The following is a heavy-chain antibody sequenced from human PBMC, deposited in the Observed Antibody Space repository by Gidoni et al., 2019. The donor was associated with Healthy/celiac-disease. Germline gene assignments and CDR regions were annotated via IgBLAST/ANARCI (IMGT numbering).Heavy chain of an antibody. J-gene: IGHJ4*02. CDR1: GLTFSSED. D-gene: IGHD4-17*01. V-gene: IGHV3-23*01. CDR2: IGGSGGSI. CDR3: ARWGRLTTVTTRFSYFDY. Sequence: EVQPLEAGGGLVQPGGCLGPACAASGLTFSSEDMSWVRQAPGKGLERVSAIGGSGGSISYADSVKGRFTISRDNSKNTLYLQMNSLRAEDTAVYYCARWGRLTTVTTRFSYFDYWGQGTLVTVSS.